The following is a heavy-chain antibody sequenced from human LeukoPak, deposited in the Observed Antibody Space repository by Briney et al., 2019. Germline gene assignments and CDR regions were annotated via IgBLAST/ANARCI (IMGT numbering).Heavy chain of an antibody. Sequence: PGRSLRLSCAASGFTFSSYAMNWVRQAPGKGLEWVALISYDGSNKNYADSVKGRFTISRDNSKNTLYLQMNSLRAEDTAVYYCARDLCCSGYEYYYYGMDVWGQGTTVTVSS. CDR2: ISYDGSNK. J-gene: IGHJ6*02. D-gene: IGHD5-12*01. V-gene: IGHV3-30-3*01. CDR1: GFTFSSYA. CDR3: ARDLCCSGYEYYYYGMDV.